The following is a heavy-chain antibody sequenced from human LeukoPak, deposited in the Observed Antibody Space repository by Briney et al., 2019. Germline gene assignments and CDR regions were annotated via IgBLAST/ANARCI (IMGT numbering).Heavy chain of an antibody. V-gene: IGHV3-11*01. CDR2: ISSSGNTI. CDR1: GFTFSDYY. Sequence: GGSLRLSCAASGFTFSDYYMSWIRQAPGKGLEWVAYISSSGNTIYYADSVKGRFTISRDNSKNTLYLQMNSLRAEDTAVYYCAKRGYSSSWYDFDYWGQGTLVTVSS. J-gene: IGHJ4*02. CDR3: AKRGYSSSWYDFDY. D-gene: IGHD6-13*01.